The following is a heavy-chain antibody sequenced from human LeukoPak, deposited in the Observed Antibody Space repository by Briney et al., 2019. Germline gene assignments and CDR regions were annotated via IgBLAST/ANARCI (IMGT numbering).Heavy chain of an antibody. Sequence: GGSLRLSCAASGFTFSSYGMHWVRQAPGKGLEWVAVISYDGSNKYYADSVKGRFTISRDNSKNTLYLQMNSLRAEDTAVYYCARDMVTMVRGVIFGYYYYYYGMDVWGQGTTVTVSS. D-gene: IGHD3-10*01. V-gene: IGHV3-30*03. CDR1: GFTFSSYG. CDR3: ARDMVTMVRGVIFGYYYYYYGMDV. CDR2: ISYDGSNK. J-gene: IGHJ6*02.